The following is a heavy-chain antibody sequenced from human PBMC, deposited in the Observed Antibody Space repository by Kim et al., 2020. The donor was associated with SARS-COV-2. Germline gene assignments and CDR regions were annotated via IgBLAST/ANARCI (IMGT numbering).Heavy chain of an antibody. CDR2: IKSKTDGGTT. J-gene: IGHJ6*02. D-gene: IGHD3-3*01. CDR1: GFTFSNAW. V-gene: IGHV3-15*01. Sequence: GGSLRLSCAASGFTFSNAWMSWVRQAPGKGLEWVGRIKSKTDGGTTDYAAPVKGRFTISRDDSKNTLYLQMNSLKTEDTAVYYSTPSKYYDFWSGYSAYGMDVWGQGTTVTVSS. CDR3: TPSKYYDFWSGYSAYGMDV.